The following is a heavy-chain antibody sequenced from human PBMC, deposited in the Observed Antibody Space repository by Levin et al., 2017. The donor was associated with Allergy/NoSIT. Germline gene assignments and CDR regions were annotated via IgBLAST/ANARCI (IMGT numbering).Heavy chain of an antibody. D-gene: IGHD2/OR15-2a*01. CDR2: ISVSADAT. Sequence: GGSLRLSCVASGFPFRTYHAMSWVRQTPGKGLEWVCGISVSADATYYADSVKGRFTISRYNSKNTVHFQMNILKADDTAVYYWAKLAAPDQRMLSDAFDVWGQGTMVTVSS. CDR1: GFPFRTYHA. V-gene: IGHV3-23*01. J-gene: IGHJ3*01. CDR3: AKLAAPDQRMLSDAFDV.